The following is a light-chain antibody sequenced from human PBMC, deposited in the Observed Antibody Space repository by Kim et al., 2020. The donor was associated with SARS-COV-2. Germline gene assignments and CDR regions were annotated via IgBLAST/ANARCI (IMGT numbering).Light chain of an antibody. CDR1: HSISNS. CDR2: AAS. V-gene: IGKV1-12*01. J-gene: IGKJ3*01. Sequence: DIQMTQSPSSVSASVGDRVTITCRASHSISNSLAWYQQKPGKAPELLIYAASTLQSGVSAKFSGSGSETDFTLTISSLQPEDSAVYYCQQVNSFPRTFGPGTKVDIK. CDR3: QQVNSFPRT.